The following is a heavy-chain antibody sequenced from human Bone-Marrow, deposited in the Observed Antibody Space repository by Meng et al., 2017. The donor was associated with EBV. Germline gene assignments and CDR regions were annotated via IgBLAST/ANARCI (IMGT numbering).Heavy chain of an antibody. CDR2: IHHSGTT. Sequence: VQLQESGPGLVKPSGTLSLTCAVSGASIDSSDWWTWVRQAPGKGLEWIGEIHHSGTTNCNPSLESRVTISIDKSDNQFSLKLTSVTAADTAVYYCARGLGGHYPTMEYWGQGTLVTVSS. D-gene: IGHD3-22*01. CDR3: ARGLGGHYPTMEY. J-gene: IGHJ4*02. CDR1: GASIDSSDW. V-gene: IGHV4-4*02.